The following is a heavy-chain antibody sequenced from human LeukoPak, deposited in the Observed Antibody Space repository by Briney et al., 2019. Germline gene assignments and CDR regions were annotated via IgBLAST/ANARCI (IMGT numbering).Heavy chain of an antibody. CDR2: IYHSGST. Sequence: PSETLSLTCTVSGGSISSSSYYWGWIRQPPGKGLEWIGSIYHSGSTYYNPSLKSRVTISVDTSKNQFSLRLTSVTAADTAVYYCARRPAITGTDAAFDIWGQGTLVTVSS. V-gene: IGHV4-39*01. CDR3: ARRPAITGTDAAFDI. J-gene: IGHJ3*02. CDR1: GGSISSSSYY. D-gene: IGHD1-20*01.